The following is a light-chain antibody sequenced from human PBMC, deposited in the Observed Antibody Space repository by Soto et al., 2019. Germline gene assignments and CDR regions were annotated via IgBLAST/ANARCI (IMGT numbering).Light chain of an antibody. Sequence: DIQMTQSPSTLSASVGDRVIITCRASQSISSWLAWYQQKPGKAPNLLIYRAPTLKSGIPSRFSGSGSGTEFTLTISSLQPDDFATYYCQQYDRASWTFGPGTKVEIK. J-gene: IGKJ1*01. V-gene: IGKV1-5*03. CDR1: QSISSW. CDR3: QQYDRASWT. CDR2: RAP.